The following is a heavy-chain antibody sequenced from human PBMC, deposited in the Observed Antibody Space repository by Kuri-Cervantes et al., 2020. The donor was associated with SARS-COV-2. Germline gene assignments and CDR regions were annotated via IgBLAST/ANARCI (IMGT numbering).Heavy chain of an antibody. D-gene: IGHD6-19*01. J-gene: IGHJ6*03. Sequence: GGSLRLSCAASGFTFSSYAMHWVRQAPGKGLEWVAVISYDGSNKYYADSVKGRFTISRDNSKNTLYLQMNSLRAEDTAVYYCAREAYSSGWYPIFYYYYYMDVWGKGNTVNGSS. CDR2: ISYDGSNK. CDR3: AREAYSSGWYPIFYYYYYMDV. V-gene: IGHV3-30*04. CDR1: GFTFSSYA.